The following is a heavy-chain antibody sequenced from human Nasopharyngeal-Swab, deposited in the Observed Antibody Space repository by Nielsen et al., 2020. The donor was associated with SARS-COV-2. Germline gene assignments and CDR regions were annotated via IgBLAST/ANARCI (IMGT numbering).Heavy chain of an antibody. CDR1: GFTFSSYS. D-gene: IGHD1-26*01. V-gene: IGHV3-48*02. J-gene: IGHJ4*02. Sequence: GESLKISCAASGFTFSSYSMNWVRQAPGKGLEWVSYISSSSSTIYYADSVKGRFTISRDNAKNSLYLQMNSLTDEDTAVYYCAREGGRVGASFRLYDYWGQGTLVTVSS. CDR3: AREGGRVGASFRLYDY. CDR2: ISSSSSTI.